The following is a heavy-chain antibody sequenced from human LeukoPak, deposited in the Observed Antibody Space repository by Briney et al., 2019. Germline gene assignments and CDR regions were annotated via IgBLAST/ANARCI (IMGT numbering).Heavy chain of an antibody. Sequence: SQTLSLTCTVSGGSISSGDYYWSWIRQHPGKGLEWIGYIYYSGSTYYNPSLKSRVTISVDTSKNQFSLKLSSVTAADTAVYYCARVYSIHFYGDYDSWFDPWGQGTLVTVSS. CDR3: ARVYSIHFYGDYDSWFDP. CDR1: GGSISSGDYY. D-gene: IGHD4-17*01. CDR2: IYYSGST. V-gene: IGHV4-31*03. J-gene: IGHJ5*02.